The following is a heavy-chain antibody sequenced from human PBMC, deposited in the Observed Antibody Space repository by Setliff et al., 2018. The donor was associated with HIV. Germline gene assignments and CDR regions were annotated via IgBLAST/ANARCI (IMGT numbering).Heavy chain of an antibody. J-gene: IGHJ4*02. Sequence: PSETLSLTSAVSGGSIGTANWWSWVRQPPGQGLEWIGEIYYSGNTNYNPSLKSRVTMSVDKPKNHLSLKLSSVTAADTALYYCAKGTPSCSFCFDNWGLGTLVTVSS. CDR1: GGSIGTANW. CDR2: IYYSGNT. CDR3: AKGTPSCSFCFDN. D-gene: IGHD2-15*01. V-gene: IGHV4-4*02.